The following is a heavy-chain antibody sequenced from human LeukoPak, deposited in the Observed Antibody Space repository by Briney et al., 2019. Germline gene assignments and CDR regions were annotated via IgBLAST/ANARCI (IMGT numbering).Heavy chain of an antibody. CDR2: ISYDGSNK. J-gene: IGHJ4*02. Sequence: GGSLRLSCAASGFTFSSYWMSWVRQAPGKGLEWVAVISYDGSNKYYADSVKGRFTISRDNSKNTLYLQMNSLRAEDTAVYYCARDPFYGSGLSYYFDYWGQGTLVTVSS. CDR3: ARDPFYGSGLSYYFDY. D-gene: IGHD3-10*01. V-gene: IGHV3-30-3*01. CDR1: GFTFSSYW.